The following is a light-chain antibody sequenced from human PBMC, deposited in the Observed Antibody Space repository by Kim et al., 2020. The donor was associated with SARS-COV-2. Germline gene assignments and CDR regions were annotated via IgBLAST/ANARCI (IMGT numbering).Light chain of an antibody. CDR3: STWDDRLNGVV. CDR1: NSNIGKNA. Sequence: RQRGTISCSGSNSNIGKNAVNWYQQFPGKAPKLLIYYDDLLPSGVSDRFSASKSGTSASLAISGLQSEDEADYYCSTWDDRLNGVVFGGGTK. V-gene: IGLV1-36*01. CDR2: YDD. J-gene: IGLJ3*02.